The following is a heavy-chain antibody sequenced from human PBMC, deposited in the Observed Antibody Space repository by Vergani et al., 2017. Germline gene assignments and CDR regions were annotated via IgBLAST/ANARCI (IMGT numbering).Heavy chain of an antibody. V-gene: IGHV1-8*01. D-gene: IGHD5-18*01. CDR1: GYTFTSYD. CDR2: MNPNSGNT. CDR3: ARDSVEYSYGNYYYYGMDV. Sequence: QVQLVQSGAEVKKPGASVKVSCKASGYTFTSYDINWVRQATGQGLEWMGWMNPNSGNTGYAQKFQGRVTMTRNTSISTAYMELSSLRSEDTAVYYCARDSVEYSYGNYYYYGMDVWGQGTTVTVSS. J-gene: IGHJ6*02.